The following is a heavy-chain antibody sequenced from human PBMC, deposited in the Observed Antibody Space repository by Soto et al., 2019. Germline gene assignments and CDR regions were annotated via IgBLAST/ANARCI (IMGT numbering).Heavy chain of an antibody. V-gene: IGHV1-69*13. D-gene: IGHD6-19*01. J-gene: IGHJ6*02. CDR2: IIPIFGTA. Sequence: ASVKVSCKASGGTFSSYAISWVRQAPGQGLEWMGGIIPIFGTANYAQKFQGRVTITADESTSTAYMELSSLRSEDTAVYYCARRQWLVGAEYYGMDVWGQGTTVTVSS. CDR3: ARRQWLVGAEYYGMDV. CDR1: GGTFSSYA.